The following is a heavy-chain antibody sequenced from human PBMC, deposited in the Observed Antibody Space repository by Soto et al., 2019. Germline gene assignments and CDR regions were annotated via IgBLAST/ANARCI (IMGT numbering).Heavy chain of an antibody. D-gene: IGHD3-16*01. Sequence: PGGSLRLSCAASGFTFSDYYMSWIRQAPGKGLEWVSYIRSSGSTIYYADSVKGRFTISRDNAKNSLYLQMNSLRAEDTAVYYCARASVVGIWGYFDYWGQGALVTVSS. CDR3: ARASVVGIWGYFDY. CDR2: IRSSGSTI. CDR1: GFTFSDYY. J-gene: IGHJ4*02. V-gene: IGHV3-11*01.